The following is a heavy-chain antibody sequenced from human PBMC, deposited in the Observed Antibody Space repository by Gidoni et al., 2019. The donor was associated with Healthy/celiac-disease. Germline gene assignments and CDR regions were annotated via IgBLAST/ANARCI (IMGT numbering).Heavy chain of an antibody. CDR2: IYPGDSDT. CDR3: ARQYYDFWSGYLSYHAFDI. CDR1: GYRFTGYW. Sequence: EVQLVQPGAEVKKPGESLTISCKGSGYRFTGYWIGWGRQMPGKGLEWMGIIYPGDSDTRYSPSLQGQVTISADKSISTAYLQWSSLKASDTAMYYCARQYYDFWSGYLSYHAFDIWGQGTMVTVSS. D-gene: IGHD3-3*01. J-gene: IGHJ3*02. V-gene: IGHV5-51*01.